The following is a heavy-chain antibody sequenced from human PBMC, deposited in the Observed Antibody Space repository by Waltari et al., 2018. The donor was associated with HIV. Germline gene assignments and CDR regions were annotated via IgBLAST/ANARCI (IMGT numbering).Heavy chain of an antibody. Sequence: EVHLVESGGGLVQPGGSPRLSCAASGFIFDDYGMHWVRQAPGKGLEWISGISWDSGRIGYADSVRGRFTISRDNAKNFVYLQMNSLRGDDTAFYYCARGPLYDWFDPWGQGTLVTVSS. V-gene: IGHV3-9*01. D-gene: IGHD2-8*01. CDR1: GFIFDDYG. CDR2: ISWDSGRI. CDR3: ARGPLYDWFDP. J-gene: IGHJ5*02.